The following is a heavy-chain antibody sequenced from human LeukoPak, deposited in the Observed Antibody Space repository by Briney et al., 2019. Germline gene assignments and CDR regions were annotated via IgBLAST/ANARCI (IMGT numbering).Heavy chain of an antibody. V-gene: IGHV4-59*01. D-gene: IGHD2-15*01. CDR3: ASSGGRRDAFDI. CDR2: IYYSGST. J-gene: IGHJ3*02. CDR1: GGSISSYY. Sequence: PSETLSPTCAVSGGSISSYYWSWIRQPPGKGLEWIGYIYYSGSTNYNPSFKSRVTISVDTSKNQFSLKLSSVTAADTAVYYCASSGGRRDAFDIWGQGTMVTVSS.